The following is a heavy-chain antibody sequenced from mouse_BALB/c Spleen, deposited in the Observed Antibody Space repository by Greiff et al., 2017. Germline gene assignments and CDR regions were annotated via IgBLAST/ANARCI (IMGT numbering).Heavy chain of an antibody. D-gene: IGHD1-2*01. V-gene: IGHV5-6-3*01. CDR2: INSNGGST. CDR3: AIDALLRAMDY. Sequence: EVQGVESGGGLVQPGGSLKLSCAASGFTFSSYGMSWVRQTPDKRLELVATINSNGGSTYYPDSVKGRFTISRDNAKNTLYLQMSSLKSEDTAMYYCAIDALLRAMDYWGQGTSVTVSS. J-gene: IGHJ4*01. CDR1: GFTFSSYG.